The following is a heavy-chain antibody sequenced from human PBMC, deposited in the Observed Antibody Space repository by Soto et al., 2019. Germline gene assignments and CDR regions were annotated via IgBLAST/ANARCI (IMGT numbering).Heavy chain of an antibody. CDR1: GGSFSGYY. J-gene: IGHJ5*02. CDR2: INHSGST. D-gene: IGHD3-9*01. Sequence: SETLSLTCAVYGGSFSGYYWSWIRQPPGKGLEWIGEINHSGSTNYNPSLKSRVTISVDTSKNQFSLKLSSVTAADTAVYYCARGGSANDILTGYYYWFDPWGQGTLVTVSS. V-gene: IGHV4-34*01. CDR3: ARGGSANDILTGYYYWFDP.